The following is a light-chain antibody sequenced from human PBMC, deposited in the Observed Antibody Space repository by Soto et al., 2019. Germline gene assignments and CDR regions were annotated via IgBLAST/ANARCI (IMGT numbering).Light chain of an antibody. CDR2: AAS. CDR1: QGISSY. V-gene: IGKV1-9*01. J-gene: IGKJ1*01. CDR3: QQYNSYST. Sequence: IQLTQSPSSLSASVGGRATITCRASQGISSYLAWYQQKPGKAPKLLIYAASTLQSGVPSRFSGSGSGTDFTLTISSLQPEDFASYYCQQYNSYSTFGQGTKVDIK.